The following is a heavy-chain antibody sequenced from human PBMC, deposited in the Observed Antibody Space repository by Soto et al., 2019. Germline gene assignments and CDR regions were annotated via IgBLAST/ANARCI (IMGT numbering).Heavy chain of an antibody. V-gene: IGHV4-59*08. CDR1: GVTISNWY. CDR2: IYYSGST. D-gene: IGHD1-26*01. CDR3: ARRYGSAIDY. Sequence: SETLSLTWTVAGVTISNWYGSWIRQPPGKGLEWIGYIYYSGSTNRNPSLKSRVTISVDTSKNQFSLKLSSVTAADTAVYYCARRYGSAIDYWGQGTLVTVSS. J-gene: IGHJ4*02.